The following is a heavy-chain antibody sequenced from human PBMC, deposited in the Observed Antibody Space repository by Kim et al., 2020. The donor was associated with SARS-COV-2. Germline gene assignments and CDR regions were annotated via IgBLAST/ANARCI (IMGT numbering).Heavy chain of an antibody. V-gene: IGHV1-46*01. J-gene: IGHJ4*02. CDR2: INPSGGST. D-gene: IGHD6-19*01. Sequence: ASVKVSCKASGYTFTSYYMHWVRQAPGQGLEWMGIINPSGGSTSYAQKFQGRVTMTRDTSTSTVYMELSSLRSEDPAVYYCAVETTYRSGYSSGWYGDYWGQGTLVTVSS. CDR3: AVETTYRSGYSSGWYGDY. CDR1: GYTFTSYY.